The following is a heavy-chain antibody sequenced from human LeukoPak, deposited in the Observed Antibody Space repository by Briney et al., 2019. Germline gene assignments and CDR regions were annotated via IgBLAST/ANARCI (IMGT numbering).Heavy chain of an antibody. V-gene: IGHV1-69*13. J-gene: IGHJ6*03. Sequence: ASVKVSCKASGGTFSSYAISWVRQAPGQGLEWMGGIIPIFGTANYAQKFQGRVTITADESTSTAYMELSSLRSEDTAVYYCAVNPHLSALVAGTPPYYYYYMDVWGKGTTVTVSS. CDR2: IIPIFGTA. CDR1: GGTFSSYA. D-gene: IGHD6-19*01. CDR3: AVNPHLSALVAGTPPYYYYYMDV.